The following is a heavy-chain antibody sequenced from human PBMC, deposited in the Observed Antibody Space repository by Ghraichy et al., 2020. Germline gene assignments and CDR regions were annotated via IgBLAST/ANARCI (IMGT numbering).Heavy chain of an antibody. CDR2: IKQDGSEQ. D-gene: IGHD3-9*01. J-gene: IGHJ5*02. V-gene: IGHV3-7*03. CDR1: GFTFRASW. CDR3: ARDLSHYNILTGYYRGNWFDP. Sequence: GGSLRLSCAASGFTFRASWMSWVREAPGKGLEWVANIKQDGSEQYYVDSVKGRFTISRDNAKNSLFLQMNSLRAEDTAVYYCARDLSHYNILTGYYRGNWFDPWGQGTLVTVSS.